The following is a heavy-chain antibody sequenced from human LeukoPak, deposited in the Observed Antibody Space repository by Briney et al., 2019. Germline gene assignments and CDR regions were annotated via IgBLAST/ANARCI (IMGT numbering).Heavy chain of an antibody. Sequence: PGGSLRLSCAASGFTFRDYWMHWVRQAPGKGLEWVSRIIGDGSTTIYADSVKGRFTISRDNAENTMYLQMNSLRVEDTAVYYCTRRVSATRWFDPWGQGTLVTVSS. CDR1: GFTFRDYW. J-gene: IGHJ5*02. V-gene: IGHV3-74*01. CDR2: IIGDGSTT. D-gene: IGHD2-15*01. CDR3: TRRVSATRWFDP.